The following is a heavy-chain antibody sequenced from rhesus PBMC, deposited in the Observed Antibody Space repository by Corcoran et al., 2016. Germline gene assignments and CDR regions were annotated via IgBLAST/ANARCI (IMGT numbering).Heavy chain of an antibody. V-gene: IGHV4-106*01. CDR1: GGSISDDYY. Sequence: QVQLQESGPGLVKPSETLSLTCAVSGGSISDDYYWSWIRQPPGKVLEWIGYIFGSGGCTKYNPSLNNRATISKDTSKNQCSLVLSSVTAANTAVYYCARRGYSGYSYFFDYWGQGVLVIVSP. J-gene: IGHJ4*01. CDR3: ARRGYSGYSYFFDY. D-gene: IGHD5-42*01. CDR2: IFGSGGCT.